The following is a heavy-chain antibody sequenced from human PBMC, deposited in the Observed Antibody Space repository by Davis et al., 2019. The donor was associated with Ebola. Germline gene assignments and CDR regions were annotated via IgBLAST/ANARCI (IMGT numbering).Heavy chain of an antibody. Sequence: MPSETLSLTCTIYGGSFSGYYWSWIRQPPGQGLEWLGYIYYGGTTKYNPSLKSRVTISVDKSKNQFSLKLSSVTAADTAVYYCARGGVWWDAFDIWGQGTMVTVSS. CDR2: IYYGGTT. V-gene: IGHV4-59*12. CDR3: ARGGVWWDAFDI. J-gene: IGHJ3*02. D-gene: IGHD2-15*01. CDR1: GGSFSGYY.